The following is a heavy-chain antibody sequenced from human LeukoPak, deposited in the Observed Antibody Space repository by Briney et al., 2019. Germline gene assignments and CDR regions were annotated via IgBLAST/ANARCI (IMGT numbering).Heavy chain of an antibody. CDR2: ISAYNGNT. J-gene: IGHJ4*02. V-gene: IGHV1-18*01. CDR3: ARDRFYGSGSYDED. D-gene: IGHD3-10*01. Sequence: GASVKVSCKASGYTFTSYGISWVRQAPGQGLEWMGWISAYNGNTNYAQKLQGRVTMTTDTSTSTAYMELRSLRAEDTAVYYCARDRFYGSGSYDEDWGQGTLVTVSS. CDR1: GYTFTSYG.